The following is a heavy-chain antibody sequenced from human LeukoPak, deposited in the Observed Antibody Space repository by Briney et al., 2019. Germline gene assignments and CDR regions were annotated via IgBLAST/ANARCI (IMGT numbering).Heavy chain of an antibody. CDR2: IYYSGST. D-gene: IGHD6-19*01. J-gene: IGHJ4*02. CDR3: ARGSGIAVGFDY. Sequence: SETLSLTCTVSGGSISSYYWSWIRQPPGKGLEWIGYIYYSGSTNYNPSLKSRVTISVDTSKNQFSLKLSSVTAADTAVYYCARGSGIAVGFDYWGQGTLVTVSS. CDR1: GGSISSYY. V-gene: IGHV4-59*01.